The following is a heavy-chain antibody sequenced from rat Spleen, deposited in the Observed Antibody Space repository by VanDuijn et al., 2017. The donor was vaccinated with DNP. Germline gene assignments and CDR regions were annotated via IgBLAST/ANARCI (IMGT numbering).Heavy chain of an antibody. CDR3: ARGGKLYFVY. J-gene: IGHJ2*01. CDR2: ISYDGTIT. V-gene: IGHV5-46*01. CDR1: GFTFSSFP. Sequence: EVQLVESGGGLVQPGRSMKLSCAASGFTFSSFPMAWVRQAPKKGLEWVAYISYDGTITYYGDSVKGRFTISRDNAKNTLYLQMNSLRSEDTATYYCARGGKLYFVYWGQGVMVTVSS.